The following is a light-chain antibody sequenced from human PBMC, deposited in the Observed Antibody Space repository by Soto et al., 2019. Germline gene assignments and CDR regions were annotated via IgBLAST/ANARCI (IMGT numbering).Light chain of an antibody. V-gene: IGKV1-12*01. Sequence: DIHMTQSPSSVSASVGDRVTITCRASQGITSWLVWYQQKPGKAPKLLIYAASSLQSGVPSRFSGSVSGTDFSLAISSLQPEDFATYYCQQTDSFPYTFGRGTTVEIK. CDR2: AAS. J-gene: IGKJ2*01. CDR1: QGITSW. CDR3: QQTDSFPYT.